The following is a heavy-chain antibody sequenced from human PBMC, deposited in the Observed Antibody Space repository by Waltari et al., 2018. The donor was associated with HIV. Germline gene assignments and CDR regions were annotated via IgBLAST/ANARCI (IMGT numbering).Heavy chain of an antibody. D-gene: IGHD2-21*01. J-gene: IGHJ6*02. V-gene: IGHV4-34*02. Sequence: QVQLQQWGAGLLKPSETLSVTCTVSGGSLGPYYCNWVRHFPGKGLEWIGEINPSGGTTYKPSLKGRVTISRDWSKNLFSLKLTSVTAADTALYYCAGIVHRASYSMDVWGQGTTVTVSS. CDR2: INPSGGT. CDR1: GGSLGPYY. CDR3: AGIVHRASYSMDV.